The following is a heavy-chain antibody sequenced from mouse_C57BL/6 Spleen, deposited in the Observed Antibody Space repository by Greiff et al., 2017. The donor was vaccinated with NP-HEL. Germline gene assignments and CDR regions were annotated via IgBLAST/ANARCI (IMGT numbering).Heavy chain of an antibody. V-gene: IGHV1-55*01. CDR1: GYTFTSYW. D-gene: IGHD1-1*01. J-gene: IGHJ2*01. Sequence: QVQLKQPGAELVKPGASVKMSCKASGYTFTSYWITWVKQRPGQGLEWIGDIYPGSGSTNYNEKFKSKATLTVDTSSSTAYMQLSSLTSEDSAVYYCARGYITTVGDWGQGTTLTVSS. CDR2: IYPGSGST. CDR3: ARGYITTVGD.